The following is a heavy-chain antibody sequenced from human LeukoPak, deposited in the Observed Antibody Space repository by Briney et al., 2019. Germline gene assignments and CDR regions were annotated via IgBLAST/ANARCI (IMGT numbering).Heavy chain of an antibody. Sequence: GGSLRLSCAASGFSFLTYAMTWVRQAPGKGLEWVSTVTGSGGNTYYADSVKGRFTISRDSSKNTLFLHMNTLRAEDTAIYYCAKDRTVGASYWYFDLWGRGTLVTVSS. D-gene: IGHD1-26*01. J-gene: IGHJ2*01. CDR1: GFSFLTYA. CDR3: AKDRTVGASYWYFDL. CDR2: VTGSGGNT. V-gene: IGHV3-23*01.